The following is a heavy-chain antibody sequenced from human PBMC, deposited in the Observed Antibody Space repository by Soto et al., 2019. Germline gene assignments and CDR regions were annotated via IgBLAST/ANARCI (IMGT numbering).Heavy chain of an antibody. CDR2: FDPEDGET. CDR1: GYTLSVLS. CDR3: ATEKPGDLWHYMDV. D-gene: IGHD7-27*01. Sequence: VSVNLSCKVSGYTLSVLSMHWVRQAPGKGLEWMGGFDPEDGETIYAQKFQGRVTMTEDTSTDTAYMELSSLRSEDTAVYYCATEKPGDLWHYMDVWGKGTTVTVSS. J-gene: IGHJ6*03. V-gene: IGHV1-24*01.